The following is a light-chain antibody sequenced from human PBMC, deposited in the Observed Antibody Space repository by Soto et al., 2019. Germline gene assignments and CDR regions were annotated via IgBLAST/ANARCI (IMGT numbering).Light chain of an antibody. Sequence: EIGMTQSPATLSVSPGERATLSCRASESVSSNLAWYQQKPGQAPRLLIYGASTRATGIPARFSGSGSGTEFTLTISSLQSEDFALYCCQQYNNWLTFGGGTKVEIK. V-gene: IGKV3-15*01. CDR2: GAS. CDR1: ESVSSN. CDR3: QQYNNWLT. J-gene: IGKJ4*01.